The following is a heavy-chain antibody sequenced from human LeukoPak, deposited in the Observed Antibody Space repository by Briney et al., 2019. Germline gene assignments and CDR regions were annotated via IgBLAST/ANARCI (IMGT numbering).Heavy chain of an antibody. Sequence: GGSLRLSCAASGFTFSSYAMSWVRQPPGKGLEWVSAISGSGGSTYYADSVKGRFTISRDNSKNTLYLQMNSLRAEDTAVYYCAKDRGSGWIRFDYWGQGTLVTVSS. CDR2: ISGSGGST. D-gene: IGHD6-19*01. CDR3: AKDRGSGWIRFDY. CDR1: GFTFSSYA. V-gene: IGHV3-23*01. J-gene: IGHJ4*02.